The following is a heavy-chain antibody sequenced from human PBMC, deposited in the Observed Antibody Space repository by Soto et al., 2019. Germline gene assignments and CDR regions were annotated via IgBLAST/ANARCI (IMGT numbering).Heavy chain of an antibody. Sequence: QVQLVQSGAEVKKPGASVKVSCKASGYTFTSYGFSGVGQAPGQGLEGLGWISAYNGNTNYAQKLQGRVTMTTDTSTSTAYMELRSLRSDDTAVYYCARAAYYYDSSGYGGGYWGQGTLVTVSS. CDR1: GYTFTSYG. V-gene: IGHV1-18*04. CDR2: ISAYNGNT. J-gene: IGHJ4*02. CDR3: ARAAYYYDSSGYGGGY. D-gene: IGHD3-22*01.